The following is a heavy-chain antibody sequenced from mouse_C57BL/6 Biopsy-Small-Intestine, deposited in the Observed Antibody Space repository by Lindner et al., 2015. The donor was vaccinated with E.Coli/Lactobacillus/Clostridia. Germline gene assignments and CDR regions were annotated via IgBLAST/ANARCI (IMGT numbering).Heavy chain of an antibody. CDR3: ARGITRYAMDY. V-gene: IGHV5-4*01. CDR1: GFTFSSYA. CDR2: ISDGGSYT. Sequence: VQLQESGGGLVKPGGSLKLSCAASGFTFSSYAMSWVRQTPEKRLEWVATISDGGSYTYYPDNVKGRFTISRDNAKNNLYLQMSHLKSEDTAMYYCARGITRYAMDYWGQGTSVTVSS. J-gene: IGHJ4*01. D-gene: IGHD2-4*01.